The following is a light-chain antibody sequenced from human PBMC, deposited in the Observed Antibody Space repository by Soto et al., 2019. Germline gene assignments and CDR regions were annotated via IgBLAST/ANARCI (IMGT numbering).Light chain of an antibody. CDR3: QQYNNWPHT. CDR1: QSVSSN. CDR2: DAS. Sequence: EVLMTQSPAALSVSPGARATLSCRASQSVSSNLALYQHKPGQAPRLLIYDASNRATGIPARFSGSGSGTEFTLTISSLQSEDFAVYYCQQYNNWPHTFGQGTRLEI. V-gene: IGKV3D-15*01. J-gene: IGKJ5*01.